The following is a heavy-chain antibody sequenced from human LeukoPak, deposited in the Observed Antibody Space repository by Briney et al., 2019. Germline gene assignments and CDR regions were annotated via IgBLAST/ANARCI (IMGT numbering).Heavy chain of an antibody. D-gene: IGHD3-16*01. CDR1: GFTFSSYG. J-gene: IGHJ4*02. CDR2: ISYDGSNK. CDR3: AKDMRY. Sequence: GGSLRLSCAASGFTFSSYGMHWVRQAPGKGLEWVAVISYDGSNKYYADSVKGRFTISRDNSKNTLYLQMNSLRAEDTAVYYCAKDMRYWGQGTLVTVSS. V-gene: IGHV3-30*18.